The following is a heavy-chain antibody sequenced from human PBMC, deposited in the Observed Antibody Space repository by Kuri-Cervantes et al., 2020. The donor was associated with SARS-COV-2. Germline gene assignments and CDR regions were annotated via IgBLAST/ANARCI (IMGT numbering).Heavy chain of an antibody. CDR1: GGSISSYY. J-gene: IGHJ4*02. V-gene: IGHV4-59*12. CDR2: IYYSGST. Sequence: SETLSLTCTVSGGSISSYYWSWIRQPPGKGLEWIGYIYYSGSTNYNPSLKSRVTISVDTSKNQFSLKLSSVTAADTAVYYCARVDHSSRKNRTPEFLFDYWGQGTLVTVSS. CDR3: ARVDHSSRKNRTPEFLFDY. D-gene: IGHD6-13*01.